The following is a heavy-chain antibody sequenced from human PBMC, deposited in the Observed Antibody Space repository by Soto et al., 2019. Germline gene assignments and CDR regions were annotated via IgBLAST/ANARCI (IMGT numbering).Heavy chain of an antibody. V-gene: IGHV2-5*02. J-gene: IGHJ4*02. Sequence: GPTLVNPTQTLTLTCGSSGFSLSTSGVAVGWIRQPPEKALEWLALIFWDDDRRYSPSLKSRPTITKDTSKNQVAVTLTNIYPVHTATYYFAHMITGTGGHFDHWGQGTLVTV. D-gene: IGHD2-8*02. CDR1: GFSLSTSGVA. CDR3: AHMITGTGGHFDH. CDR2: IFWDDDR.